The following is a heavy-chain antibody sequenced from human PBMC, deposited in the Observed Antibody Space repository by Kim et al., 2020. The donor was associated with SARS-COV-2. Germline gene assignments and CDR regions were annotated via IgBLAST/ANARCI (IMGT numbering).Heavy chain of an antibody. J-gene: IGHJ4*02. Sequence: SETLSLTCTVSGGSISSGGYYWSWIRQHPGKGLEWIGYIYYSGSTYYNPSLKSRVTISVDTSKNQFSLKLSSVTAAETAVYYCSKTRITMIVVVTHFDYWGQGALVTVSS. CDR2: IYYSGST. CDR3: SKTRITMIVVVTHFDY. CDR1: GGSISSGGYY. D-gene: IGHD3-22*01. V-gene: IGHV4-31*03.